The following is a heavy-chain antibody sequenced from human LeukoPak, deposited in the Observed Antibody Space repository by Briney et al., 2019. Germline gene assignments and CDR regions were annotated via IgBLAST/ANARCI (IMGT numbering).Heavy chain of an antibody. CDR1: GGSISSSSYY. J-gene: IGHJ4*02. CDR2: IYYSGST. Sequence: IPSETLSLTCTVSGGSISSSSYYWGWIRQPPGKGLEWIGSIYYSGSTYYNPSLKSRVTISVDTSKNHFSVKLSSVTAADTAVYYCARQWFGELRVFDYWGQGTLVTVSS. CDR3: ARQWFGELRVFDY. D-gene: IGHD3-10*01. V-gene: IGHV4-39*01.